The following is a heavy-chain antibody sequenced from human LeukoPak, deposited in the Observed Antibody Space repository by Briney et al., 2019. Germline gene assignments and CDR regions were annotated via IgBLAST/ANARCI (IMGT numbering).Heavy chain of an antibody. CDR1: GFTFSSYS. CDR2: ISSSSSTI. J-gene: IGHJ4*02. CDR3: IVLAVAGTFGFDY. D-gene: IGHD6-19*01. Sequence: PGGSLRLSCAASGFTFSSYSMNWVRQAPGKGLEWVSYISSSSSTIYYADSVKGRFTISRDNAKNSLSLQMNSLRAEDTAVYYCIVLAVAGTFGFDYWGQGTLVTASS. V-gene: IGHV3-48*01.